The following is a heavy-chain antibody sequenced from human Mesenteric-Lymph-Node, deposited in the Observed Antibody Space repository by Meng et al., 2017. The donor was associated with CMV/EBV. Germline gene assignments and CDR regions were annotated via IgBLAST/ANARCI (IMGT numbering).Heavy chain of an antibody. D-gene: IGHD2-2*01. J-gene: IGHJ4*02. CDR3: AKDWGYCSSTSCYPVYYFDY. Sequence: SYGMHWVRQAPGKGLEWVAVIWYDGSNKYYADSVKGRFTISRDNSKNTLYLQMNSLRAEDTAVYYCAKDWGYCSSTSCYPVYYFDYWGQGTLVTVSS. CDR2: IWYDGSNK. CDR1: SYG. V-gene: IGHV3-33*06.